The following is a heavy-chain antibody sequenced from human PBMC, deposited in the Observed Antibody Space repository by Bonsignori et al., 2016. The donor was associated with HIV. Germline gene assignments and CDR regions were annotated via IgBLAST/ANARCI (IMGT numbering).Heavy chain of an antibody. CDR1: GFTFSSYS. V-gene: IGHV3-21*01. CDR3: ARKGYSGYDDY. J-gene: IGHJ4*02. CDR2: ISSSSSYI. Sequence: GESLKISCAASGFTFSSYSMNWVRQAPGKGLEWVSSISSSSSYIYYADSVKGRFTISRDNAKNSLYLQMNSLRAEDTAVYYCARKGYSGYDDYWGQGTLVTVSS. D-gene: IGHD5-12*01.